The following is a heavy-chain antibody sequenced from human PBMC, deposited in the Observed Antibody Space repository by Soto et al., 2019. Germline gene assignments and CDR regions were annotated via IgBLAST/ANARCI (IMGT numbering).Heavy chain of an antibody. J-gene: IGHJ6*02. Sequence: QVQLVQSGAEVKEPGASVKVSCTASGYTFTSFGLSWVRQAPGQGLEWMGWISAYNGNTYYAERLQGRVTMTTDTSTKTAYIEPRSLTSDGTAGYYRSRGRDPTYPFPQYGKGGWGQGTTVTVSS. CDR1: GYTFTSFG. D-gene: IGHD1-26*01. V-gene: IGHV1-18*04. CDR2: ISAYNGNT. CDR3: SRGRDPTYPFPQYGKGG.